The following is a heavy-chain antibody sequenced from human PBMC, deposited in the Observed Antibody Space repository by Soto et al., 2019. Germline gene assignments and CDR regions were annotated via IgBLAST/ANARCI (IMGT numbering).Heavy chain of an antibody. CDR1: GYTFTSYG. J-gene: IGHJ4*02. CDR3: AMSSGYSYGFDY. D-gene: IGHD5-18*01. Sequence: QFQLVQAGAEVKKPWASVKVSCKASGYTFTSYGISWVRPSPGQGLEGMGWISAYNGNTNYAQKLQGRVTMTTDTSTSTGYMELRSLRSDDTAVYYCAMSSGYSYGFDYWGQGTLVTVSS. V-gene: IGHV1-18*01. CDR2: ISAYNGNT.